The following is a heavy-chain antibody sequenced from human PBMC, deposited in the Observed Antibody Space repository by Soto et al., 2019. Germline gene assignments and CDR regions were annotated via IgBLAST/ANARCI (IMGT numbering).Heavy chain of an antibody. Sequence: EVQLLESGGGFVQRGGSLRLSCAASGFIFNNYAMTWVRQAPGKGLEWVARVSGRGGSAYYAASVKGRLTISRDNSNNTLYLQMTNVRGEDTGVYYCVRRAGGAVVWYYDLWGRGSLVNVFS. D-gene: IGHD2-21*01. J-gene: IGHJ2*01. CDR2: VSGRGGSA. V-gene: IGHV3-23*01. CDR1: GFIFNNYA. CDR3: VRRAGGAVVWYYDL.